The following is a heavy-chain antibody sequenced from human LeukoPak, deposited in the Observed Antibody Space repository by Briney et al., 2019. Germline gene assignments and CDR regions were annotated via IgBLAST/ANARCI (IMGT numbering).Heavy chain of an antibody. J-gene: IGHJ4*02. CDR2: IGDDVVST. CDR1: GFTFSSHA. Sequence: GGSLRLSCAASGFTFSSHAMSWVRQAPGKGREWGSAIGDDVVSTYYAESVKGRFTISRDNSKNTLYLQMNSLRAEDTATYYCARDSPLLTVWGQGALVTVSS. D-gene: IGHD3-9*01. V-gene: IGHV3-23*01. CDR3: ARDSPLLTV.